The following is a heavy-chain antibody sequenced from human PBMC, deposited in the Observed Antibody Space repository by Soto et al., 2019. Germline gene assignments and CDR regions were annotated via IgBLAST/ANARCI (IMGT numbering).Heavy chain of an antibody. CDR1: GGSISSGGYY. CDR2: IYYSGST. D-gene: IGHD3-10*01. CDR3: ARGDKRFGEGYMDV. V-gene: IGHV4-31*03. Sequence: PSETLSLTCTVSGGSISSGGYYWSWIRQHPGKGLEWIGYIYYSGSTYYNPSLKSRVTISVDTSKNQFSLKLSSVTAADTAVYYCARGDKRFGEGYMDVWGKGTTVTVSS. J-gene: IGHJ6*03.